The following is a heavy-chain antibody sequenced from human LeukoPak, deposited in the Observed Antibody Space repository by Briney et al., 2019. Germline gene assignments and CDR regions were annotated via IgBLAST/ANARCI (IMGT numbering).Heavy chain of an antibody. D-gene: IGHD6-19*01. CDR2: ISWDGGST. J-gene: IGHJ4*02. CDR3: AKDTAGSGWYYFDY. CDR1: GFTFDDYT. Sequence: GGSLRLSCAASGFTFDDYTMHWVRQAPGKGLEWVSLISWDGGSTYYADSVKGRFTISRDNSKNSLYLQMNSLRTEDTALYYCAKDTAGSGWYYFDYWGQGTLVTVSS. V-gene: IGHV3-43*01.